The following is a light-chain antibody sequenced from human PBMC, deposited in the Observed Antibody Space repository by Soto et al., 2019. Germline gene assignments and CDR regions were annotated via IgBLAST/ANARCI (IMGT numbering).Light chain of an antibody. CDR3: QQYESYSPWT. CDR1: QSISSW. V-gene: IGKV1-5*01. Sequence: DIQMTQSPSALSASVGDRATITCRASQSISSWLAWYQQKPGKAPKLLIYDASTLQSGVPSRYSGSGSGTEFTLTISNLQADDFATYYCQQYESYSPWTFGQGTKLEIK. CDR2: DAS. J-gene: IGKJ1*01.